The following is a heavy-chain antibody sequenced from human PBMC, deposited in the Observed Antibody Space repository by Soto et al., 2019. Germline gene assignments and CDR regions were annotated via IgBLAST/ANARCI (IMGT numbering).Heavy chain of an antibody. Sequence: VQLVESGGGVVQPGRSLRLSCAASGSTFSNYGMHWVRQAPGKGPEWLAVIWYDGSNKYYGESVKGRFSISRDNSKNTLYLDINRLRTEDTAVYYFARDGGRHGPSYFDSWGQGRLVIVYS. CDR1: GSTFSNYG. J-gene: IGHJ4*02. CDR2: IWYDGSNK. D-gene: IGHD3-16*01. V-gene: IGHV3-33*01. CDR3: ARDGGRHGPSYFDS.